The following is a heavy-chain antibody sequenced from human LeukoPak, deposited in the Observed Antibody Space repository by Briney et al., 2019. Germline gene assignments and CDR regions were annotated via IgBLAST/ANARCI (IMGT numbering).Heavy chain of an antibody. V-gene: IGHV3-66*01. Sequence: PGGSLRLSCAASGFTVSSNYMSWVRQAPGKGLEWVSVIYSGGSTYYADSVKGRFTISRDNSKNTLYLQMNSLRAEDTAVYYCARDSFAAYGDSGFDYWGQGTLVTVSS. D-gene: IGHD4-17*01. CDR3: ARDSFAAYGDSGFDY. CDR1: GFTVSSNY. J-gene: IGHJ4*02. CDR2: IYSGGST.